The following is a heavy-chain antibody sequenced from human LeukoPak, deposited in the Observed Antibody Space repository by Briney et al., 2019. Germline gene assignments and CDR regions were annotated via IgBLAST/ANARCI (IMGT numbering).Heavy chain of an antibody. V-gene: IGHV5-51*01. J-gene: IGHJ2*01. CDR1: GYSFTNYW. CDR2: IYPGDSDI. Sequence: GESLKISCQGSGYSFTNYWIGWVRQMPGKGLEWIGVIYPGDSDIRYSPSFQGQVIISADKSITTAYLQWSSLKASDTAMYYCARQGYGDWYFDFWGRGTLVTVSS. CDR3: ARQGYGDWYFDF. D-gene: IGHD4-17*01.